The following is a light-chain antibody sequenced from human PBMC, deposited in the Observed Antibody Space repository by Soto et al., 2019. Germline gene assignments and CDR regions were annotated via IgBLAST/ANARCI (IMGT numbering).Light chain of an antibody. CDR1: QSLLHSNGYKY. CDR3: MQALQSPFT. J-gene: IGKJ3*01. CDR2: LTS. V-gene: IGKV2-28*01. Sequence: DIVMTQSPLSLPVTPGEPASISCRSSQSLLHSNGYKYLNWYLQKPGQSPLLLIYLTSTRASGVPDRFSGSVSGTYFTLKISKVEADDVGVYYCMQALQSPFTFGPGTKVYIK.